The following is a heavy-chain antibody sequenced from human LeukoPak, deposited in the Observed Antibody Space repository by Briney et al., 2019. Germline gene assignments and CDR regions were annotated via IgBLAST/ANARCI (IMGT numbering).Heavy chain of an antibody. CDR1: GFTFSSYS. J-gene: IGHJ4*02. D-gene: IGHD6-19*01. CDR2: ISSSSSYI. Sequence: GGSLRLSCAASGFTFSSYSMNWVRQAPGKGLEWVSSISSSSSYIYYADSVEGRFTISRDNAKNSLYLQMNSLRAEDTAVYYCARVSSSGSDPFDYWGQGTLVTVSS. V-gene: IGHV3-21*01. CDR3: ARVSSSGSDPFDY.